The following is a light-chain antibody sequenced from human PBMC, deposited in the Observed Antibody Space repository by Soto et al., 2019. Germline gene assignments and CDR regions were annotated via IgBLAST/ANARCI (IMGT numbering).Light chain of an antibody. J-gene: IGKJ1*01. CDR2: AAS. CDR3: QQSYSTRWT. CDR1: QSISSY. V-gene: IGKV1-39*01. Sequence: DIQMTKSPATLSGSVGDRVTITCRASQSISSYLNWYQQKPGKAPKLLIYAASSLQSGVPSRFSGSGSGTDFTLTISSLQPEDFATYYCQQSYSTRWTFGQGTKVDIK.